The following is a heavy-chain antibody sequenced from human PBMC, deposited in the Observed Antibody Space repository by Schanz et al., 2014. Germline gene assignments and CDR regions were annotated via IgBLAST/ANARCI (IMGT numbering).Heavy chain of an antibody. CDR2: ISGSSSTK. D-gene: IGHD3-16*01. Sequence: EVQLLESGGGLVQPGGSLRLSCAASGITFSGYSMNWVRQAPGKGLEWVSYISGSSSTKYYADSVKGRFTISRDNGKKYLYRKRNRGRAEAAAVYFGARDYEIDLSSPRHDAFDVWGQGTVVTVSS. J-gene: IGHJ3*01. V-gene: IGHV3-48*01. CDR3: ARDYEIDLSSPRHDAFDV. CDR1: GITFSGYS.